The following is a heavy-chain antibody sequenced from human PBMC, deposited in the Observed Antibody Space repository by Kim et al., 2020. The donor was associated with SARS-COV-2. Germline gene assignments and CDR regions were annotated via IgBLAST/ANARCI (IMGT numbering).Heavy chain of an antibody. CDR2: IGGNSASI. CDR3: AKRHFNRTTCYYYFDY. J-gene: IGHJ4*02. D-gene: IGHD2-2*01. CDR1: GFTFGDYY. V-gene: IGHV3-9*01. Sequence: GGSLRLSCAASGFTFGDYYMRWVRQAPGKGLEWVSGIGGNSASIAYADSVKGRFTISRDNAKNSLYLQINSLRPEDTALYYCAKRHFNRTTCYYYFDYWGQGTLVTVSS.